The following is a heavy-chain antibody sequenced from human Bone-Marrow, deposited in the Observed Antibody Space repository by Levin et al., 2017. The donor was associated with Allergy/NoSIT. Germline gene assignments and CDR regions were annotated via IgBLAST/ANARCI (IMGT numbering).Heavy chain of an antibody. CDR2: IKSKTDGGTT. CDR1: GFTFSNAW. D-gene: IGHD3-10*01. CDR3: TTDRDVFDYGSGSYYRSPY. V-gene: IGHV3-15*01. J-gene: IGHJ4*02. Sequence: TGGSLRLSCAASGFTFSNAWMSWVRQAPGKGLEWVGRIKSKTDGGTTDYAAPVKGRFTISRDDSKNTLYLQMNSLKTEDTAVYYCTTDRDVFDYGSGSYYRSPYWGQGTLVTVSS.